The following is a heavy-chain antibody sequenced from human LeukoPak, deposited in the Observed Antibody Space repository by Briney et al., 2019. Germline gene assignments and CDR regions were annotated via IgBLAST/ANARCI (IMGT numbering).Heavy chain of an antibody. CDR2: IYYSGST. V-gene: IGHV4-59*08. CDR1: GGSISSYY. CDR3: ARVSPGRYFDL. Sequence: SETLSLTCTVSGGSISSYYWSWIRQPPGKGLEWIGYIYYSGSTNYNPSLKSRVTISVDTSKNQFSLKLSSVTAADTAVYYCARVSPGRYFDLWGRGTLVTVPS. D-gene: IGHD1-14*01. J-gene: IGHJ2*01.